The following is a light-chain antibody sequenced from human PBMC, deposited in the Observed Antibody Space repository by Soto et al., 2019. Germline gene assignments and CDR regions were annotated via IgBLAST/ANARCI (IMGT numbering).Light chain of an antibody. CDR1: QSVSSN. V-gene: IGKV3-15*01. CDR3: QQYDNWLT. CDR2: GAS. J-gene: IGKJ4*01. Sequence: EIVMTQSLATLSVSPGERATLSCRASQSVSSNLAWYQQKPGQAPRLLIYGASTRATGIPARFSGSGSGTEFTLTISSLQSEDFAVYYCQQYDNWLTFGGGTKVDIK.